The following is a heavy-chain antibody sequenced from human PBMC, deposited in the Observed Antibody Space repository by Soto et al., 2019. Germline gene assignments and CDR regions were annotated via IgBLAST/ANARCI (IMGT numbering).Heavy chain of an antibody. Sequence: QVQLVESGGCVVQPGRSLRLSCAASGFTFSSYGMHWVRQAPGKGLEWVAVIWYDGSNKYYEDSVKGRFTISRDNSKNTLYLQRNSLRAEDTAVYYCARGQYCSGGSCYAGWFDPWGQGTLVTVSS. D-gene: IGHD2-15*01. CDR1: GFTFSSYG. J-gene: IGHJ5*02. CDR2: IWYDGSNK. CDR3: ARGQYCSGGSCYAGWFDP. V-gene: IGHV3-33*01.